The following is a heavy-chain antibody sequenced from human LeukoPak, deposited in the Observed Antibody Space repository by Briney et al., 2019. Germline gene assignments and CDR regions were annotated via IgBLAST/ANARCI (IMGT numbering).Heavy chain of an antibody. D-gene: IGHD3-16*01. J-gene: IGHJ3*02. CDR2: TYYRSKWYN. CDR1: GDSVSSNSAA. CDR3: AREGEGRPLQGHGPFDI. Sequence: SQTLSLTCAISGDSVSSNSAAWNWIRQSPPRGLEWLGRTYYRSKWYNDYAVSVKSRITINPDTSKNQFSLQLNSVTPEDTAVYYCAREGEGRPLQGHGPFDIWGQGTMVTVSS. V-gene: IGHV6-1*01.